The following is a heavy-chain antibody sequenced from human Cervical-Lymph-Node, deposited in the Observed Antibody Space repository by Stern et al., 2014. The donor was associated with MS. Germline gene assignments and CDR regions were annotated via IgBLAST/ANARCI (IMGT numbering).Heavy chain of an antibody. Sequence: QVQLVQSGAEVKKPGASVKVSCKASGYTFTSYYMHWVRQVPGQGLEWMGIINPSGGSTSYAQKFQGRVTMTRDTSTSTVYMELSSLRSEDTAVYYCARDPGGGNAYWYFDLWGRGTLVTVSS. CDR3: ARDPGGGNAYWYFDL. CDR1: GYTFTSYY. D-gene: IGHD4-23*01. CDR2: INPSGGST. J-gene: IGHJ2*01. V-gene: IGHV1-46*03.